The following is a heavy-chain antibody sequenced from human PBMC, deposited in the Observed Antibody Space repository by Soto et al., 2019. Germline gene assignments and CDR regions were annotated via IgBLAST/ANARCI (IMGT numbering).Heavy chain of an antibody. CDR3: ARQGAALRDYYYGMDV. CDR1: GGTFSRYA. CDR2: IIPIFGTA. J-gene: IGHJ6*02. V-gene: IGHV1-69*12. Sequence: QVQLVQSGAEVKKPGSSVKVSCKASGGTFSRYAISWVRQAPGQGLEWMGGIIPIFGTANYAQKFQGRVTITADESTSTAYMRLSSLRSEDTAVYYCARQGAALRDYYYGMDVWGQGTTVTVSS. D-gene: IGHD6-25*01.